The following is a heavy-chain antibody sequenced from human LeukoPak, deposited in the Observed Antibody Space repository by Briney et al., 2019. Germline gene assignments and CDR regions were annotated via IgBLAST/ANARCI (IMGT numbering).Heavy chain of an antibody. CDR3: ARKRGSGSYYNYNWFDP. D-gene: IGHD3-10*01. CDR2: IIPIFGTA. CDR1: GGTFSSYA. J-gene: IGHJ5*02. V-gene: IGHV1-69*05. Sequence: ASVKVSCKASGGTFSSYAISWVRQAPGQGLEWMGGIIPIFGTANYAQKFQGRVTITTDESTSTAYMELSSLRSEDTAVYYCARKRGSGSYYNYNWFDPWGQGTLVTVS.